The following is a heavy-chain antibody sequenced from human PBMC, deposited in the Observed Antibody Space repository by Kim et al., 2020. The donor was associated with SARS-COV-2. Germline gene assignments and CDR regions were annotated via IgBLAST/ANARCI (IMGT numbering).Heavy chain of an antibody. J-gene: IGHJ6*02. Sequence: GGSLRLSCAASGFTFSSYGMHWVRQAPGKGLEWVAVIWYDGSNKYYADSVKGRFTISRDNSKNTLYLQMNSLRAEDTAVYYCARLPRGWFGEAYYYYGMDVWGQGTTVTVSS. CDR2: IWYDGSNK. D-gene: IGHD3-10*01. CDR1: GFTFSSYG. CDR3: ARLPRGWFGEAYYYYGMDV. V-gene: IGHV3-33*01.